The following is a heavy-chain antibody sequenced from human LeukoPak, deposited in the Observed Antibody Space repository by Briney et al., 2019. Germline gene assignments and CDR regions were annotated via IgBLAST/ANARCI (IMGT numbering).Heavy chain of an antibody. CDR2: ISRSGPT. J-gene: IGHJ5*02. CDR3: AKEANFWSGYFDTYNWFDP. D-gene: IGHD3-3*01. Sequence: GGSLRLSCAASGFTFSAYDMQWVRQAPGKGLEWVSGISRSGPTYYTDSVKGRFTISRDNSENTLYLQMNSLRAEDTAVYYCAKEANFWSGYFDTYNWFDPWGQGTLVTVSS. CDR1: GFTFSAYD. V-gene: IGHV3-23*01.